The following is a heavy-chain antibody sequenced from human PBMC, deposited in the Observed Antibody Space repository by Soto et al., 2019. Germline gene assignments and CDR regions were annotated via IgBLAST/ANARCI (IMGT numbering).Heavy chain of an antibody. Sequence: QVQLVQSGAEVKKPGSSVKVSCKASGGAFNNYIFDWVRHAPGQGLEWMGGIIPMFGTPKYAQTFQDRITISADVSTGTAYMELTSLRFDDTAIYYCARGRDQPPVGLYFDSWGEGTRVTVSS. J-gene: IGHJ4*02. CDR2: IIPMFGTP. D-gene: IGHD1-26*01. CDR3: ARGRDQPPVGLYFDS. V-gene: IGHV1-69*01. CDR1: GGAFNNYI.